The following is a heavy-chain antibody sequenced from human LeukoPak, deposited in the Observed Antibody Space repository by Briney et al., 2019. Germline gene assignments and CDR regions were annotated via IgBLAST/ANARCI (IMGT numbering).Heavy chain of an antibody. CDR2: IYDSGST. V-gene: IGHV4-39*01. D-gene: IGHD3-22*01. CDR1: GGSISSSSYY. Sequence: SETLSLTCTVSGGSISSSSYYWGWIRHPPGKGLEWIGSIYDSGSTYNNPSLKSRVTISVYTSKNQFSLKLSSVTAADTAVYYCARLTPPGYYDSSGYYQFDYWGQGTLVTVSS. J-gene: IGHJ4*02. CDR3: ARLTPPGYYDSSGYYQFDY.